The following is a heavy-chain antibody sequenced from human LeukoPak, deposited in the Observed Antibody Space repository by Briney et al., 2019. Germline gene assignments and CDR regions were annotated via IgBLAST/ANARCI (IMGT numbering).Heavy chain of an antibody. CDR3: SRESGAFCPFGY. J-gene: IGHJ4*02. CDR2: ISLTGET. D-gene: IGHD1-26*01. CDR1: GGSISSTNW. Sequence: PSETLSLTCGVSGGSISSTNWWSWVSQPPGQGLEWIGEISLTGETNYNPSLNGRVTMSLDKSRNQLSLSLTSVTAADTAIYYCSRESGAFCPFGYWGQGTLVIVPP. V-gene: IGHV4-4*02.